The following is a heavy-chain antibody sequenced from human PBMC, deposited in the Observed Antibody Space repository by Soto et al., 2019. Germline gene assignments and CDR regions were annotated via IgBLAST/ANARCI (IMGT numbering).Heavy chain of an antibody. D-gene: IGHD3-10*01. Sequence: EVQLVESGGGLIQPGGSLRLSCAVSGFTVSNNYMSWVRQAPGKGLEGVSVIYSGGYTAYGDSVKGRFTISRDNSKNTQYLQIESRGAADTALYYWGARAGGGGYWGQGTLVTVSS. CDR3: GARAGGGGY. V-gene: IGHV3-53*01. CDR1: GFTVSNNY. CDR2: IYSGGYT. J-gene: IGHJ4*02.